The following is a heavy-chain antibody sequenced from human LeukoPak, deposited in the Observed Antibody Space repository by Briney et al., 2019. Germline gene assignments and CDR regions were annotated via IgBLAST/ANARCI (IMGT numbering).Heavy chain of an antibody. CDR1: GGSISSYY. CDR2: VDYSGST. CDR3: ARDGGPPGFDY. D-gene: IGHD3-16*01. J-gene: IGHJ4*02. V-gene: IGHV4-59*01. Sequence: SETLSLTCTVSGGSISSYYWSWIRQPPGKGLESIGYVDYSGSTTYNPSLKSRVTISVDTPKNQFSLKLSSVTAADTAVYYCARDGGPPGFDYWGQGTLVTVSS.